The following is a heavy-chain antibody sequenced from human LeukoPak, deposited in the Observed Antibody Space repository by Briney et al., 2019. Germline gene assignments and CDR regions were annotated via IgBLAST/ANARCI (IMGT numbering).Heavy chain of an antibody. D-gene: IGHD2-21*01. CDR3: ARGRVAFS. J-gene: IGHJ3*01. CDR2: INHSGST. CDR1: GGSFSGDY. V-gene: IGHV4-34*01. Sequence: PSETLSLTCAVYGGSFSGDYWSWLRQPPGKGLEWIGEINHSGSTNYNPSLKSRVTISVDTSKNQFSLRLSSVTAADTAVYYCARGRVAFSWGQGTMVTVSS.